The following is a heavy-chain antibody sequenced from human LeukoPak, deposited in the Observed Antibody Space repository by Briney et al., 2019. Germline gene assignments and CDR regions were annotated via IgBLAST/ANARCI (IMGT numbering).Heavy chain of an antibody. J-gene: IGHJ6*02. CDR1: GFTFSSYW. D-gene: IGHD3-3*01. Sequence: AGGSLRLSCAASGFTFSSYWMHWVRQAPGKGLVWVSRINSDGSSTSYADSVKGRFTISRDNAKNTLYLQMNSLRAEDTAVYYCASLDDFWSGYPYGMDVWGQGTTVTVSS. V-gene: IGHV3-74*01. CDR3: ASLDDFWSGYPYGMDV. CDR2: INSDGSST.